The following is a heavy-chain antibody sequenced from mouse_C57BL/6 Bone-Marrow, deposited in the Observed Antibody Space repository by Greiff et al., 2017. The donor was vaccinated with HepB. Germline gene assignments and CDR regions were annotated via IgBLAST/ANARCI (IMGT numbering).Heavy chain of an antibody. CDR1: GYTFTSYW. J-gene: IGHJ4*01. CDR2: IYPGSGST. D-gene: IGHD1-1*01. V-gene: IGHV1-55*01. CDR3: ARGPYYGSSSYAMDY. Sequence: VQLKQPGAELVKPGASVKMSCKASGYTFTSYWITWVKQRPGQGLEWIGDIYPGSGSTNYNEKFKSKATLTVDTSSSTAYMQLSSLTSEDSAVYYCARGPYYGSSSYAMDYWGQGTSVTVSS.